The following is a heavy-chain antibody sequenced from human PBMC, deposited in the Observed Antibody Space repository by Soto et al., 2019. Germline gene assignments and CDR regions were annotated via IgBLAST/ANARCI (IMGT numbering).Heavy chain of an antibody. D-gene: IGHD2-15*01. Sequence: SVKVSCKASGGTFSSYTISWVRQAPGQGLEWMGRIIPILGIANYAQKFQGRVTITADKSTSTAYMELSSLRSEDTAVYYCAFEYYCSGGSCIRSPFDYWGQGTLVTVSS. J-gene: IGHJ4*02. V-gene: IGHV1-69*02. CDR2: IIPILGIA. CDR1: GGTFSSYT. CDR3: AFEYYCSGGSCIRSPFDY.